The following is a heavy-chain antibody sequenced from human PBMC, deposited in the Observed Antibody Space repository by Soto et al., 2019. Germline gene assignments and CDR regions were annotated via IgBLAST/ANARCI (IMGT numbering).Heavy chain of an antibody. CDR3: AREGVAPYYYYGMDV. Sequence: QVQLVQSGAEVKKPGASVKVSCKASGYTFTRSGISWVRQAPGQGPAWMGWISSYNGDTNYAQTFQGRVTMTTDTSTSTADMELRSLRSDDTDVYYCAREGVAPYYYYGMDVWGQGTPVTVSS. J-gene: IGHJ6*02. D-gene: IGHD5-12*01. V-gene: IGHV1-18*01. CDR1: GYTFTRSG. CDR2: ISSYNGDT.